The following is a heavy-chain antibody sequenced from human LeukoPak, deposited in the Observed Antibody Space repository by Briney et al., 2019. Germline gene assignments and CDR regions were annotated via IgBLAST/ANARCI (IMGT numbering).Heavy chain of an antibody. CDR3: ARLYYYVSGTYSRYFDH. CDR2: IYSGGTT. Sequence: GGSPRLSCAASGFTVSSNYMPWVRQAPGKGLEWVSIIYSGGTTYYADSVKGRFTISRDNSKNTLYLQMNSLRAEDTAVYYCARLYYYVSGTYSRYFDHWGRGTLVTVSS. J-gene: IGHJ4*02. D-gene: IGHD3-10*01. V-gene: IGHV3-53*01. CDR1: GFTVSSNY.